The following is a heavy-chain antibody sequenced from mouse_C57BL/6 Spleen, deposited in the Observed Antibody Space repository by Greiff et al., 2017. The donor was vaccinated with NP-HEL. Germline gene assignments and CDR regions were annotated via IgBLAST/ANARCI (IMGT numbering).Heavy chain of an antibody. D-gene: IGHD2-1*01. V-gene: IGHV1-80*01. Sequence: QVQLQQSGAELVKPGASVKISCKASGYAFSSYWMNWVKQRPGKGLEWIGQIYPGDGGTNYNEKFKGKATLTADKSSSTASIQLSSLTSEDSAVYFCGRGVYYGTYYAMDYWGQGTSVTVSS. J-gene: IGHJ4*01. CDR1: GYAFSSYW. CDR2: IYPGDGGT. CDR3: GRGVYYGTYYAMDY.